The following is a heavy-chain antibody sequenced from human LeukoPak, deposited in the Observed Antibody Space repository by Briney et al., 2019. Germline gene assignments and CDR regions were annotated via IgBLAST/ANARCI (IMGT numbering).Heavy chain of an antibody. V-gene: IGHV3-23*01. D-gene: IGHD1-26*01. CDR2: ISGSGGST. Sequence: GGSLRLSCAASGFTFSSYAMSWVRQAPGKGLEWVSAISGSGGSTYYADSVKGRFTISRDNSKNTLYLQMHSLRAEDTAVYYCAKERLGGATTKHAFDIWGQGTMVTVSS. CDR3: AKERLGGATTKHAFDI. J-gene: IGHJ3*02. CDR1: GFTFSSYA.